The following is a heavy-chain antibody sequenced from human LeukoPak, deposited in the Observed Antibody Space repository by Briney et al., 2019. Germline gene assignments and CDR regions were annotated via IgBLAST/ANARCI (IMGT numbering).Heavy chain of an antibody. J-gene: IGHJ3*02. CDR3: ARATPAVPVVTPPGDAFDI. CDR1: GDSISSYY. Sequence: SETLSLTCTVSGDSISSYYWSWIRQPAGKGLEWIGRIYTSGSTNYNPSLKSRVTMSVDTSKNQFSLKLSSVTAADTAVYYCARATPAVPVVTPPGDAFDIWGQGTMVTVSS. V-gene: IGHV4-4*07. CDR2: IYTSGST. D-gene: IGHD2-21*02.